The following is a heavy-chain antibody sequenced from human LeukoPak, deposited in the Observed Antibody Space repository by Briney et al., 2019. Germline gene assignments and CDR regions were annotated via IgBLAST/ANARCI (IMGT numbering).Heavy chain of an antibody. Sequence: GGSLRLSCAASGFTFSSYSMNWVRQAPGKGLEWVSSISSSSSYIYYADSVKGRFTISRDNAKNSLYLQMNSLRAEDTAVYYCARPSSALLGAFDIWGQGTMVTVSS. V-gene: IGHV3-21*01. CDR3: ARPSSALLGAFDI. CDR1: GFTFSSYS. J-gene: IGHJ3*02. CDR2: ISSSSSYI. D-gene: IGHD3-22*01.